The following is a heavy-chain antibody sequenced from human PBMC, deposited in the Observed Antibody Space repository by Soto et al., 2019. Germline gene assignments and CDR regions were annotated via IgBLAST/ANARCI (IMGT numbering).Heavy chain of an antibody. CDR2: ISWKSGDI. J-gene: IGHJ3*02. D-gene: IGHD3-16*01. Sequence: EVQLVESGGGLVQPGGSLRLSCAASGFKFDDYAMHWVRQAPGKGLEWVSGISWKSGDINYADSVKGRFTISRDNAKNSLFLQMNNLSSDDTALYYCVKEKVPTFLPAFDIWGQGTMVTVSS. CDR3: VKEKVPTFLPAFDI. V-gene: IGHV3-9*01. CDR1: GFKFDDYA.